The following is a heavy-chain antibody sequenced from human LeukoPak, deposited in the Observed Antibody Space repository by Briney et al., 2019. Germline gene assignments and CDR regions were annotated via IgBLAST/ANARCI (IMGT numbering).Heavy chain of an antibody. CDR3: AKDPRLDIVIVPALDY. CDR1: GYTFTSYG. D-gene: IGHD2-2*01. CDR2: ISAYNGNT. J-gene: IGHJ4*02. Sequence: ASVKVSCKASGYTFTSYGISWVRQAPGQGLEWMGWISAYNGNTNYAQKLQGRVTMTTDTSTSTAYMELRSLRSDDTAVYYCAKDPRLDIVIVPALDYWGQGTLVTVSS. V-gene: IGHV1-18*01.